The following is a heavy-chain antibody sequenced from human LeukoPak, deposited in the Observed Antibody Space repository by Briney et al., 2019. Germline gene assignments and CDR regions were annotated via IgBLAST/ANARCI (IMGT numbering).Heavy chain of an antibody. V-gene: IGHV3-7*01. D-gene: IGHD2-21*02. CDR3: ARAPPIVVVTATPLDY. Sequence: GGSLRLSCAASGFTFSSYCMSWVRQAPGKGLEWVANIKQDGSENYYVGSVKGRFTISRDNAKNSLYLQMNSLRAEDTAVYYCARAPPIVVVTATPLDYWGQGTLVTVSS. J-gene: IGHJ4*02. CDR2: IKQDGSEN. CDR1: GFTFSSYC.